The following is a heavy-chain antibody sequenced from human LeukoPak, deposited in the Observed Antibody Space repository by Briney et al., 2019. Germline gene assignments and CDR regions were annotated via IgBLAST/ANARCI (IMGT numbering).Heavy chain of an antibody. CDR1: GGSISSGGYY. V-gene: IGHV4-31*03. CDR3: ARGLSFWSGYVVDIAFDP. D-gene: IGHD3-3*01. Sequence: SETLSLTCTVSGGSISSGGYYWSWIRQHPGKGREWIGYIYYSGSTYYNPSLKSRVTISVDTSKNQFSLKLSSVTAADTAVYYCARGLSFWSGYVVDIAFDPWGQGTLLTVSS. J-gene: IGHJ5*02. CDR2: IYYSGST.